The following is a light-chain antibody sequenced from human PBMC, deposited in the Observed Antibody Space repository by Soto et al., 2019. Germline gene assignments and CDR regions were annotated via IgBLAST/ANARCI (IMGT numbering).Light chain of an antibody. CDR1: SSDVGSYNL. Sequence: QSALTQPASVSGSLGQSSTISCTGTSSDVGSYNLVSWYQQHPGKAPKLMIYEGSKRPSGVSNRVSGSKSGNTASLTISGLQAEDESDYYCCSYAGSSTFVVFGGGTKLTVL. CDR2: EGS. CDR3: CSYAGSSTFVV. V-gene: IGLV2-23*03. J-gene: IGLJ2*01.